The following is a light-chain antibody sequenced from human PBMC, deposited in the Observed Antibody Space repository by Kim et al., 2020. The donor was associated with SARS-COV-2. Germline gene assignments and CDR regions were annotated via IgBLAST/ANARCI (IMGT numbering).Light chain of an antibody. Sequence: GQSVTISCTGTSSDVGGYNYVSWHQQHPGKAPKLMISDVSKRPSGVPGRFSGSKSGNTASLTISGLQAEDEADYYCCSYAVNYTFVFGSGTKVTVL. J-gene: IGLJ1*01. CDR2: DVS. CDR1: SSDVGGYNY. V-gene: IGLV2-11*03. CDR3: CSYAVNYTFV.